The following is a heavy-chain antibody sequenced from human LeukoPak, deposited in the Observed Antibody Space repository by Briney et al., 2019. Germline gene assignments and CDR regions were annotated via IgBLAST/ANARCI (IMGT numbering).Heavy chain of an antibody. Sequence: GSLRLSCAAPGFTFSSYWMSWVLQAPGKGLEWVANINQDGSERYSVDSAKGRFTISRDNAKNSLYLQMNSLRAEDTAVYYCARGVEGVVGDSDAFGFWGQGTMVTVSS. CDR1: GFTFSSYW. D-gene: IGHD2-21*02. J-gene: IGHJ3*01. CDR3: ARGVEGVVGDSDAFGF. CDR2: INQDGSER. V-gene: IGHV3-7*01.